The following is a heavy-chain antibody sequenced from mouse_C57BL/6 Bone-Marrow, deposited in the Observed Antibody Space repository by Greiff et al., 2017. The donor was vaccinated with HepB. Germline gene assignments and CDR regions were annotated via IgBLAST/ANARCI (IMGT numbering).Heavy chain of an antibody. D-gene: IGHD2-5*01. CDR3: ARCDSNYPSYYAMDY. CDR1: GYSITSDY. Sequence: EVMLVESGPGLAKPSQTLSLTCSVTGYSITSDYWNWIRKFPGNKLESMGYISYSGSTYYNPSLKSRISITRDTSKNQSYLQLNSVTTEDTATYYCARCDSNYPSYYAMDYWGQGTSVTVSS. CDR2: ISYSGST. J-gene: IGHJ4*01. V-gene: IGHV3-8*01.